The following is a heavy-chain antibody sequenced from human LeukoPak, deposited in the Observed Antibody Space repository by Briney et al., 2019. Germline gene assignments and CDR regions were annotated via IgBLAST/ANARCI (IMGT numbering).Heavy chain of an antibody. J-gene: IGHJ4*02. CDR1: GVSISSNSYY. Sequence: SETLSLTCTVSGVSISSNSYYWGWIRWPPGKGLEWIGNIYYSGSTYYNPSLKSRLTISVDTSENQFSVRLSSVTAADTAVYYCARLTSGWFYFNYWGQGTLATVSS. D-gene: IGHD6-19*01. CDR2: IYYSGST. CDR3: ARLTSGWFYFNY. V-gene: IGHV4-39*01.